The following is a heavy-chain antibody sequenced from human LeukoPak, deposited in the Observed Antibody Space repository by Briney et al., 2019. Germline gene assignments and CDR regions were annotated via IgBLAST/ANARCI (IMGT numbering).Heavy chain of an antibody. CDR2: ISSSSSYI. CDR1: GFTFSSYS. D-gene: IGHD1-26*01. Sequence: GGSLRLSCAASGFTFSSYSMNWVRQAPGKGLEWVSSISSSSSYIYYADSVKGRFTISRDNAKNSLYLQMNSLRAEDTAVYYCARRVGASNYFDYWGQGTLVTVSS. CDR3: ARRVGASNYFDY. V-gene: IGHV3-21*01. J-gene: IGHJ4*02.